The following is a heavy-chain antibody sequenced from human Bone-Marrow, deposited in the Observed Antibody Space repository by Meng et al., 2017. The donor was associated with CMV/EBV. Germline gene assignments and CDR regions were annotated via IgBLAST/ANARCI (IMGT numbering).Heavy chain of an antibody. CDR1: GFSFNNYA. CDR3: AKDPWWGGGCDY. Sequence: GESLKISCAASGFSFNNYAMTWVRQTPGKGLEWVSAISGSGGDTYYADSVKGRFTISRDNFNTMLYLEMNSLRAEDTALYYCAKDPWWGGGCDYWGQGTLVTVSS. J-gene: IGHJ4*02. CDR2: ISGSGGDT. D-gene: IGHD2-15*01. V-gene: IGHV3-23*01.